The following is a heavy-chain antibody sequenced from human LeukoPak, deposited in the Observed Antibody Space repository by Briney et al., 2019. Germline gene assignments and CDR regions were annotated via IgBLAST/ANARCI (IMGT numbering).Heavy chain of an antibody. V-gene: IGHV4-31*03. D-gene: IGHD2-2*01. CDR3: ARDWGFGVVVPAALDAFDI. CDR2: IYYSGST. J-gene: IGHJ3*02. Sequence: SQTLSLTCTVSGGSISSGGYYWSWIRQHPGKGLEWIGYIYYSGSTYYNPSLKSRVTISVDTSKNQFSLKLSSVTAADTAVYYCARDWGFGVVVPAALDAFDIWGQGTMVTVSS. CDR1: GGSISSGGYY.